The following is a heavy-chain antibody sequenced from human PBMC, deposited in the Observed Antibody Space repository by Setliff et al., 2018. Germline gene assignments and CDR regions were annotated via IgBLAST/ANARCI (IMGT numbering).Heavy chain of an antibody. CDR2: IYHRGST. V-gene: IGHV4-38-2*01. Sequence: PSETLSLTCAVSGYSISSVYYWGWVRQPPGKGLGWIGSIYHRGSTYYNPSLKSRVTISVDTSKNQFSLKLSSVTAADTAVYYCASQGIVDFFDYWGQGTLVTVSS. J-gene: IGHJ4*02. CDR1: GYSISSVYY. CDR3: ASQGIVDFFDY. D-gene: IGHD3-22*01.